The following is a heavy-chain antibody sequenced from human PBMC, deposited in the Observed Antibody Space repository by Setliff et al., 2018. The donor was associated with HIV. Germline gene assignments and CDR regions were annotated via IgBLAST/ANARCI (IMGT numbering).Heavy chain of an antibody. V-gene: IGHV4-59*11. CDR2: FYYSGST. CDR3: ARIEGYAYGSNWFDP. D-gene: IGHD3-16*01. CDR1: GVSISSHS. Sequence: ETLSLTCPVSGVSISSHSWTWIRQPPGKGLEWIGYFYYSGSTNYNPSLKGRVTISADTSENQLSLKLSSLTAADTAVYYCARIEGYAYGSNWFDPWGQGTLVTVSS. J-gene: IGHJ5*02.